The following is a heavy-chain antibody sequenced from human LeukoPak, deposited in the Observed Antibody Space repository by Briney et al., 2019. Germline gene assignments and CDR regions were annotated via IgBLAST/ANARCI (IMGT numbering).Heavy chain of an antibody. D-gene: IGHD3-16*01. J-gene: IGHJ6*02. CDR3: AKDLDYLYGMDV. CDR2: ISFDGTNK. Sequence: GGSLRLSCAASGFTFSSYGMHWVRQAPGKGLEWVAVISFDGTNKYFAESVKGRFTISRDNSKSTLYLQLNSLRAEDTAVYYCAKDLDYLYGMDVWGQGTTVTVSS. CDR1: GFTFSSYG. V-gene: IGHV3-30*18.